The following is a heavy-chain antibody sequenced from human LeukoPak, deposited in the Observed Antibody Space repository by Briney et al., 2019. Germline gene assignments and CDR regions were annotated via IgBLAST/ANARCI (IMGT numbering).Heavy chain of an antibody. J-gene: IGHJ6*03. CDR1: GDSVSSNSAA. D-gene: IGHD2-15*01. CDR2: TYYRSKWYN. CDR3: ARGECSGGSCYSDYYYYYMDV. V-gene: IGHV6-1*01. Sequence: SQTLSLTCAISGDSVSSNSAAWNWIRQSPSRGLEWLGRTYYRSKWYNDYAVSVKSRITINPDTSKNQFSLQLNSVTPEDTAAYYCARGECSGGSCYSDYYYYYMDVWGKGTTVTVSS.